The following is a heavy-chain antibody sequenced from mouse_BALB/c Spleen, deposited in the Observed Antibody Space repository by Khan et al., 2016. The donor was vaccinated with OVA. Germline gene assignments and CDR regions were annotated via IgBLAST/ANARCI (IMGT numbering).Heavy chain of an antibody. J-gene: IGHJ3*01. CDR2: INPSNGYT. CDR3: ARGGAYYRSDGWFSY. Sequence: QVQLQQSGAELARPGASVKMSCKASGYTFTTYTIHWVKQRPGQGLEWIGYINPSNGYTNYNQKFKDKSKLTADKSSSTAYMQLSSLTSDYSAVYYCARGGAYYRSDGWFSYWGQGTLVTVSA. V-gene: IGHV1-4*01. D-gene: IGHD2-14*01. CDR1: GYTFTTYT.